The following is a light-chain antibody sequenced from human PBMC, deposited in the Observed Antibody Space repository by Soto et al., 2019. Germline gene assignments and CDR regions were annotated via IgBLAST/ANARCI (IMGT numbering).Light chain of an antibody. Sequence: EIVLTQSPGTLSLSPGERATLSCRASQSVSSTFLAWYQQKPGQAPRLLIYGASNSATGIPDRFSGSGSGTDFTLTINRLEPEDFAVYYCQQYAYTPRTFGQGTKVEI. V-gene: IGKV3-20*01. CDR3: QQYAYTPRT. CDR2: GAS. CDR1: QSVSSTF. J-gene: IGKJ1*01.